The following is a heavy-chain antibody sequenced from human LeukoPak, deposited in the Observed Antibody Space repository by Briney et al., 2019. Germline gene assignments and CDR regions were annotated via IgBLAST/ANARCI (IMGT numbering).Heavy chain of an antibody. Sequence: GGSLRLSCAASGFTSSIYAMSWVRQAPGKGLEWVSSISASGGTTYYADSVKGRFTISRDNSKNTLYLQMLSLRTEDSAIYYCAKDPREYCSSTSCPNWFDPWGQGTLVTVSS. CDR1: GFTSSIYA. D-gene: IGHD2-2*01. J-gene: IGHJ5*02. CDR3: AKDPREYCSSTSCPNWFDP. V-gene: IGHV3-23*01. CDR2: ISASGGTT.